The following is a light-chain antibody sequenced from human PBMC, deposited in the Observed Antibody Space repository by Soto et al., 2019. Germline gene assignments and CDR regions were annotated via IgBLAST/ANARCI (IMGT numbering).Light chain of an antibody. CDR1: QSCSSSY. V-gene: IGKV3-20*01. CDR3: QHYGPRRYI. Sequence: EIVLTQSPGTLSLSPGERATLSSRARQSCSSSYLAWYQQKPGQAPRLLIYGASNRAAGTPDRFSGSGSGTGFPPTICRLKPADCAVYHCQHYGPRRYIFGPRTKLQLK. J-gene: IGKJ2*01. CDR2: GAS.